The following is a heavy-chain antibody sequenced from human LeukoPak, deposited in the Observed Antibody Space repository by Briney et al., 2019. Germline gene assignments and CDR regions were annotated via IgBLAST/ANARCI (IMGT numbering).Heavy chain of an antibody. CDR2: ISYDGSNK. Sequence: GGSLRLSCAAPGFTFSSYAMHWVRQAPGKGLEWVAVISYDGSNKYYADSVKGRFTISRDTSKNMLYLQLNSLRVEDTAMYYCAKDSWAVAHPRGVDYWGQGTLVTVSS. J-gene: IGHJ4*02. D-gene: IGHD6-19*01. CDR1: GFTFSSYA. CDR3: AKDSWAVAHPRGVDY. V-gene: IGHV3-30*04.